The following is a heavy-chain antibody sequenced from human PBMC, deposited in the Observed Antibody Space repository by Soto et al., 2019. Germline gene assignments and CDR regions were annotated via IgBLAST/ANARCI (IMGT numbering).Heavy chain of an antibody. Sequence: PSETLSLTCAVYGGSFSGYYWSWIRQPPGKGLEWIGEINHSGSTNYNPSLKSRVTISVDTSKNQFSLKLSSVTAADTAVYYCAREFYGDSDYWGQGTLVTVSS. CDR3: AREFYGDSDY. V-gene: IGHV4-34*01. CDR2: INHSGST. CDR1: GGSFSGYY. D-gene: IGHD4-17*01. J-gene: IGHJ4*02.